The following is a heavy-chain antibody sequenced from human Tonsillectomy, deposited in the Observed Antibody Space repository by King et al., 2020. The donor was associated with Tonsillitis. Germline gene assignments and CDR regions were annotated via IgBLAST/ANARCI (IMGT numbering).Heavy chain of an antibody. CDR3: AKGGDCSSTSCYKGGMDV. J-gene: IGHJ6*02. CDR1: GFTFSNYA. D-gene: IGHD2-2*02. Sequence: EVQLVESGGGLVQPGGSLRLSCAASGFTFSNYAMSWVRQAPGKGLEWVSAISGSGGSPYYADSVKGRFAISRDNSKNTLYLQMNSLRAEDTAVYYCAKGGDCSSTSCYKGGMDVWGQGTTVTVSS. CDR2: ISGSGGSP. V-gene: IGHV3-23*04.